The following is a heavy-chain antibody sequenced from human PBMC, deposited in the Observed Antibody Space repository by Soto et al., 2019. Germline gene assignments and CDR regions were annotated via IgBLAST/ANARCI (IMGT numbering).Heavy chain of an antibody. CDR2: IIPLLGTA. CDR1: GGIFSSNT. J-gene: IGHJ4*02. D-gene: IGHD2-21*02. V-gene: IGHV1-69*06. Sequence: QVYLVQSGAEVKKPGSSVKISCKASGGIFSSNTINWVRRAAGQGLEWMGGIIPLLGTANYAEKFQGRVTITADKSTKTEYMELTSLRSEDTAVYYCASKAACGGDCYAFDSWGQGTLVTVSS. CDR3: ASKAACGGDCYAFDS.